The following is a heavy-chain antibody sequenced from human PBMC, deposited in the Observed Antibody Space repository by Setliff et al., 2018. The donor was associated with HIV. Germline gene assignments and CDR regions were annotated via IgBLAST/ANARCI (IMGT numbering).Heavy chain of an antibody. V-gene: IGHV4-59*08. J-gene: IGHJ4*02. Sequence: SETLSLTCTVSGGSISTYYWSWIRQPPGKGLEWIGSIYFTGSSDNNPSLKSRVTLSVDTSKHQFSLKLISVTAADTAVYYCARQGGYNSPLMVWGQGKLVTVS. CDR1: GGSISTYY. CDR3: ARQGGYNSPLMV. CDR2: IYFTGSS. D-gene: IGHD3-10*01.